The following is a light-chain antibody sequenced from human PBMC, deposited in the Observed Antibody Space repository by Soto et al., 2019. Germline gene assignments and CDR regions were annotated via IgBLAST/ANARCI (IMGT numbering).Light chain of an antibody. Sequence: DIEMTQSPTTLSASVLDIVTITCRASQSISSWLAWYQQKPGKAPKLLIYKASSLESGVPSRFSGSGSGTEFTLTISSLQPDDFATYYCQQYNSYSQTFGQGTKVDIK. V-gene: IGKV1-5*03. CDR2: KAS. CDR3: QQYNSYSQT. J-gene: IGKJ1*01. CDR1: QSISSW.